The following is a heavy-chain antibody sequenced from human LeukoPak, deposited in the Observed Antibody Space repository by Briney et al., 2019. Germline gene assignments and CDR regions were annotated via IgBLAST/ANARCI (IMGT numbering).Heavy chain of an antibody. Sequence: GGSLRLSCAASGFTFSSYGMHWLRQGPGKGLEWVAVIWYDGSKKFYADSVQGRFTISRDDSKNTLYLQMNSLRAEDTAVYYCAKDRNYIVATTFDYWGQGTLVTVSS. J-gene: IGHJ4*02. D-gene: IGHD5-12*01. V-gene: IGHV3-33*06. CDR1: GFTFSSYG. CDR2: IWYDGSKK. CDR3: AKDRNYIVATTFDY.